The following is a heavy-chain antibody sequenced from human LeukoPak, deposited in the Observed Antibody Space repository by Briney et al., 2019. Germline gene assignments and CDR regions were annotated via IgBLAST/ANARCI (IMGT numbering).Heavy chain of an antibody. CDR2: IRGSGDMT. J-gene: IGHJ4*02. Sequence: GGSLRLSCATSGFTFTNYAMSWVRQAPGKGLEWVSAIRGSGDMTYYADSVKGRFTVARDNSKTTLYLQMNSLRAEDTAVYYCARARGYSYANEFHLDCWGQGTLVTVSS. CDR1: GFTFTNYA. V-gene: IGHV3-23*01. D-gene: IGHD5-18*01. CDR3: ARARGYSYANEFHLDC.